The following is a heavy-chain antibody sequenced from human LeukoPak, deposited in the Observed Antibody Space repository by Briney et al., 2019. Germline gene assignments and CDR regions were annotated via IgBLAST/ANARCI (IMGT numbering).Heavy chain of an antibody. Sequence: GGSLRLSCAASGFTFSSYAMSWVRQAPGKGLEWVAVIWYDGSNKYYADSVKGRFTISRDNSKNTLYLQMNSLRAEDTAVYYCARAHRYSSGWYFDYWGQGTLVTVSS. CDR3: ARAHRYSSGWYFDY. V-gene: IGHV3-33*08. D-gene: IGHD6-19*01. CDR2: IWYDGSNK. CDR1: GFTFSSYA. J-gene: IGHJ4*02.